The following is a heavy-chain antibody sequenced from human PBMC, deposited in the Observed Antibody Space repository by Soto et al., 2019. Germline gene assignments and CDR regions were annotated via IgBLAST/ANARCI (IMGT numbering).Heavy chain of an antibody. Sequence: SETLSLTCTVSGGSISLYYWSWIRQPPGKGLEWIGYVYYSGNTNYNPSLESRVTISVGTSRNRFSLNLTSATAADTAVYYCARKGAAASYAHYYMDVWGRGTAVTVSS. V-gene: IGHV4-59*01. D-gene: IGHD6-13*01. CDR2: VYYSGNT. J-gene: IGHJ6*03. CDR3: ARKGAAASYAHYYMDV. CDR1: GGSISLYY.